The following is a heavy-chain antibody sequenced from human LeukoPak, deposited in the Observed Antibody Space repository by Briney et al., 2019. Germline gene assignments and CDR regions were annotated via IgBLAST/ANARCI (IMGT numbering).Heavy chain of an antibody. CDR2: IKSKTDGGTT. D-gene: IGHD3-22*01. CDR1: GFTFSNAW. Sequence: NPGGSLRLSCAASGFTFSNAWMSWVRQAPGKGLEWVGRIKSKTDGGTTDYAAPVKGRFTISRDDSKNTLYLQMNSLKTEDTAVYYCTTDRGSEVVTAFDYWGQGTLVTVSS. CDR3: TTDRGSEVVTAFDY. J-gene: IGHJ4*02. V-gene: IGHV3-15*01.